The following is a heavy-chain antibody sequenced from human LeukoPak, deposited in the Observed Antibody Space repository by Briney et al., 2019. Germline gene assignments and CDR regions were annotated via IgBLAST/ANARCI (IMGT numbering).Heavy chain of an antibody. CDR3: ARLGAVPDIVLMVTSFDY. CDR2: ISYDGSNK. CDR1: GFTFSSYA. D-gene: IGHD2-8*01. J-gene: IGHJ4*02. V-gene: IGHV3-30-3*01. Sequence: GGSLRLSCAASGFTFSSYAMHWVRQAPGKGLEWVAVISYDGSNKYYADSVKGRFTISRDNSKNTLYLQMNSLRAEDTAVYYCARLGAVPDIVLMVTSFDYWGQGTLVTVSS.